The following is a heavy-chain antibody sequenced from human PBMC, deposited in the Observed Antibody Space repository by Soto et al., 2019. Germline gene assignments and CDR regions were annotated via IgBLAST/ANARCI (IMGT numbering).Heavy chain of an antibody. D-gene: IGHD6-19*01. CDR3: ARFTRTARLGIAVPVWFDP. J-gene: IGHJ5*02. Sequence: PSETLSLTCAVSGGSISSSNWWSWVRQPPGKGLEWIGEIYHSGSTNYNPSLKSRVTISVDKSKNQFSLKLSSVTAADTAVYYCARFTRTARLGIAVPVWFDPWGQGTLVTVSS. CDR2: IYHSGST. CDR1: GGSISSSNW. V-gene: IGHV4-4*02.